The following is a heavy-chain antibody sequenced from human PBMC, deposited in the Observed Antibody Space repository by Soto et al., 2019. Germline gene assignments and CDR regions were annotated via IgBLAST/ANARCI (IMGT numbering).Heavy chain of an antibody. D-gene: IGHD5-12*01. CDR2: INHSGST. Sequence: SETLSLTCAVYGGSFSGYYWSWIRQPPGKGLEWIGEINHSGSTNYNPSLKSRVTISVDTSKNQFSLKLSSVTAADTAVYYCARAKREVALVRQNWFDPWGQGTLVPVSS. CDR1: GGSFSGYY. V-gene: IGHV4-34*01. J-gene: IGHJ5*02. CDR3: ARAKREVALVRQNWFDP.